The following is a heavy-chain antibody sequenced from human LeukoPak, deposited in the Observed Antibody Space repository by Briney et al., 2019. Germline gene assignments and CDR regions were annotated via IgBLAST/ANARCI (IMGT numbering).Heavy chain of an antibody. CDR1: GGSFSGYY. CDR2: INHSGST. CDR3: ARAGYYGSGSYALRTNYYYYYGMDV. D-gene: IGHD3-10*01. J-gene: IGHJ6*02. Sequence: PSETLSLTCAVYGGSFSGYYWSWIRQPPGKGLEWIGEINHSGSTNYNPSLKSRVTISVDTSKDQFSLKLSSVTAADTAVYYCARAGYYGSGSYALRTNYYYYYGMDVWGQGTTVTVSS. V-gene: IGHV4-34*01.